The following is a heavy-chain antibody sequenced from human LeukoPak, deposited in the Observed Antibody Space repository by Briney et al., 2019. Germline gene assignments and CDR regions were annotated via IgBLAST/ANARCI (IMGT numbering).Heavy chain of an antibody. Sequence: PGESPKISCKGSGYNFNTYWVAWVRQLPGKGLEWMGIIRPMNSDVRYSPSFQGQVTISADRSINTAYLQWSSLTASDTAMYYCASRPFETTVVPWDFYWGQGTQVTVSS. D-gene: IGHD4-23*01. J-gene: IGHJ4*02. CDR1: GYNFNTYW. CDR2: IRPMNSDV. V-gene: IGHV5-51*01. CDR3: ASRPFETTVVPWDFY.